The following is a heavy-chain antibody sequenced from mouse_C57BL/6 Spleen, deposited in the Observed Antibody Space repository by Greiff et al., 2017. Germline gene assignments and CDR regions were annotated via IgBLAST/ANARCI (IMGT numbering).Heavy chain of an antibody. CDR2: ISYDGSN. CDR1: GYSITSGYY. D-gene: IGHD2-2*01. CDR3: ARGGLPLFAY. J-gene: IGHJ3*01. V-gene: IGHV3-6*01. Sequence: EVKLVESGPGLVKPSQSLSLTCSVTGYSITSGYYWNWIRQFPGNKLEWMGYISYDGSNNYNPSLKNRISITRDPSKNQFFLKLNSVTTEDTATYYCARGGLPLFAYWGQGTLVTVSA.